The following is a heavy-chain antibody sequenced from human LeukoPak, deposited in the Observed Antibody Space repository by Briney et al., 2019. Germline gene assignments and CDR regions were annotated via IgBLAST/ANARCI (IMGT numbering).Heavy chain of an antibody. CDR2: IKQEGSEK. Sequence: PGGSLRLSCAASGFTFSTYWMSWVRQAPGKGLELVANIKQEGSEKYYVGSVKGRFTISTDNAKNSLYLQVNSLRAEDTAAYYCARNQRRLDYWGQGTLVTVSS. D-gene: IGHD1-14*01. CDR1: GFTFSTYW. J-gene: IGHJ4*02. V-gene: IGHV3-7*01. CDR3: ARNQRRLDY.